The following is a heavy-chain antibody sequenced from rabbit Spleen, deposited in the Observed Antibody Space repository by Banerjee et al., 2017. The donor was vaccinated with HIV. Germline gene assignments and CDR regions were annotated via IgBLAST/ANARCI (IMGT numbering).Heavy chain of an antibody. CDR1: GFSFSNKAV. Sequence: QERLVESGGGLVKPEGSLKLSCTASGFSFSNKAVMCWVRQAPGKGLEWIACIYISIDSTYYASWAKGRFTISKTSSTTVTLQMTSLTAADTATYFCARPNSDYYWGFKLWGPGTLVTVS. CDR2: IYISIDST. CDR3: ARPNSDYYWGFKL. D-gene: IGHD1-1*01. J-gene: IGHJ4*01. V-gene: IGHV1S45*01.